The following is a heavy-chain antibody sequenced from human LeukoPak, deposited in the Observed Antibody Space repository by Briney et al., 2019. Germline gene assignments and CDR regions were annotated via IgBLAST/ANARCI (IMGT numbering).Heavy chain of an antibody. D-gene: IGHD3-22*01. CDR3: ARSPGHRGYDY. CDR2: IYYSGST. CDR1: AASFSSSYY. Sequence: AKTLSLTCTVPAASFSSSYYWGCVRQPAGEGLEWIGYIYYSGSTNYTPSLESRVPMSIDTSNNQFSLKLTSVTATDTAVYYCARSPGHRGYDYWGQGTLVTVSS. J-gene: IGHJ4*02. V-gene: IGHV4-61*01.